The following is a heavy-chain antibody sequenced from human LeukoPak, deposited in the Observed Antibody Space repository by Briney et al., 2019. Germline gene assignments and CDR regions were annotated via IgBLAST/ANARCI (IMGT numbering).Heavy chain of an antibody. Sequence: GGSLRLSCAASRFTFCSFEMSWVRQAPGKGRECVSYISSSGSTIFYADSVKGRFTISRDNAKNSLYLQTNSLRAEDTAAYYCAGGYGSYSPDYWGQGTLVTVSS. CDR2: ISSSGSTI. CDR3: AGGYGSYSPDY. V-gene: IGHV3-48*03. D-gene: IGHD1-26*01. J-gene: IGHJ4*02. CDR1: RFTFCSFE.